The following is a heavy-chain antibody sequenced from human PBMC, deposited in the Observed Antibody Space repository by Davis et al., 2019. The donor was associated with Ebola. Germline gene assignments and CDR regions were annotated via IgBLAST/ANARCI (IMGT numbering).Heavy chain of an antibody. Sequence: GGSLRLSCAASGFTFSSYWMSWVRQAPGKGLEWVANIKQDGREKYYVDSVKGRFTISRDNAKNSLYLQMNSLRAEDTAVYYCARSTTYYDFWSGYQAYWGQGTLVTVSS. CDR3: ARSTTYYDFWSGYQAY. CDR1: GFTFSSYW. V-gene: IGHV3-7*01. D-gene: IGHD3-3*01. J-gene: IGHJ4*02. CDR2: IKQDGREK.